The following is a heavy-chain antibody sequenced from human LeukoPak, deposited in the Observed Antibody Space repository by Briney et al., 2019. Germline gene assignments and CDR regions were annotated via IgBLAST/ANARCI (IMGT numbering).Heavy chain of an antibody. Sequence: PGGSLRLSRAASGFTFSNTWMHWVRQAPGKGLVWVSRITADGGSTIYADSVKGRFTISRDNAKNTLYLQMNSLRAEDTAVYYCARDWYYTIDFWGRGALVTVSS. CDR2: ITADGGST. CDR1: GFTFSNTW. J-gene: IGHJ2*01. V-gene: IGHV3-74*01. CDR3: ARDWYYTIDF. D-gene: IGHD2/OR15-2a*01.